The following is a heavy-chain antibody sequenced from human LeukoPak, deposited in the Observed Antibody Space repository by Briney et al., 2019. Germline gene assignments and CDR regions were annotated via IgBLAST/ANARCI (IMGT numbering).Heavy chain of an antibody. D-gene: IGHD3-22*01. CDR2: IIPILGIA. J-gene: IGHJ4*02. CDR3: ARDPYYYEKVDY. CDR1: GYTFTSYG. Sequence: GASVKVPCKASGYTFTSYGISWVRQAPGQGLEWMGRIIPILGIANYAQKFQGRVTITADKSTSTAYMELSSLRSEDTAVYYCARDPYYYEKVDYWGQGTLVTVSS. V-gene: IGHV1-69*04.